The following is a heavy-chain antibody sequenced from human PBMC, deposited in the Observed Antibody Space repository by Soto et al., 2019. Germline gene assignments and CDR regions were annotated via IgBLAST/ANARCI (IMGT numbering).Heavy chain of an antibody. D-gene: IGHD4-17*01. J-gene: IGHJ5*02. Sequence: SETLSLTCTVSGGSISSGGYYWSWIRQHPGKGLEWIGYTFYSGATYYNPSLKSRTIISVDTSKNQFSLTLTSLTAADTAVYYCARVQPYDYGANTGWLDPWGQGTLVTVSS. CDR2: TFYSGAT. V-gene: IGHV4-31*03. CDR1: GGSISSGGYY. CDR3: ARVQPYDYGANTGWLDP.